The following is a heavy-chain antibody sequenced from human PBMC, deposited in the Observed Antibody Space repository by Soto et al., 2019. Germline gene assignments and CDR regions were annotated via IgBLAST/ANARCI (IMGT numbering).Heavy chain of an antibody. CDR3: AKDYYDSSGYLYDY. D-gene: IGHD3-22*01. CDR2: ISGSGGST. J-gene: IGHJ4*02. Sequence: GGSLKLSCAASGFTFSSYAMSWVRQAPGKGLEWVSAISGSGGSTYYADSVKGRFTISRDNSKNTLYLQMNSLRAEDTAVYYCAKDYYDSSGYLYDYWGQGTLVTVSS. V-gene: IGHV3-23*01. CDR1: GFTFSSYA.